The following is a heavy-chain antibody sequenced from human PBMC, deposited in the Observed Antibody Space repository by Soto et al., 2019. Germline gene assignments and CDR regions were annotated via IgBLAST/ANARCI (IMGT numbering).Heavy chain of an antibody. CDR3: ATSYGDYGS. CDR1: GYSFTNYW. V-gene: IGHV5-51*01. Sequence: GESLKIYCKSSGYSFTNYWIGWVRQMSGKGLEWMGIIYPGDSDTRYSPSFEGQVTISADKSINTAYLQWISLKASDTAMYYCATSYGDYGSWGQGTLVTVSS. CDR2: IYPGDSDT. J-gene: IGHJ5*02. D-gene: IGHD4-17*01.